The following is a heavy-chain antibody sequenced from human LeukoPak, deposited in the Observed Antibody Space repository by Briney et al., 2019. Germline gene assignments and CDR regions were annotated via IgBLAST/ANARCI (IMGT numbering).Heavy chain of an antibody. CDR1: GFTFSSYS. J-gene: IGHJ4*02. CDR2: ISSSSSYI. V-gene: IGHV3-21*01. CDR3: ARVRIDDSSGYSDY. D-gene: IGHD3-22*01. Sequence: PGGSLRLSCAASGFTFSSYSMNWVRQAPGKGLEWVSSISSSSSYIYYADSVKGRFTISRDNAKNSLYLQMNSLRAEDTAVYYCARVRIDDSSGYSDYWGQGTLVTVSS.